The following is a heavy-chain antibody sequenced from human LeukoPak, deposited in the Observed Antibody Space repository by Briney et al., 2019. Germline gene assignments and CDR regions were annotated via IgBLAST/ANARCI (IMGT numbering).Heavy chain of an antibody. J-gene: IGHJ4*02. V-gene: IGHV3-74*01. CDR3: ARERRLSGSPLDY. CDR1: GFTFSSYW. D-gene: IGHD1-26*01. CDR2: IITDGSST. Sequence: GGSLRLSCAASGFTFSSYWMHWVRRAPGKGLVWVSRIITDGSSTSYADSVKGRFTISRENAKNTLYLQMNSLRAADTAVSYCARERRLSGSPLDYWGQGTLLTASS.